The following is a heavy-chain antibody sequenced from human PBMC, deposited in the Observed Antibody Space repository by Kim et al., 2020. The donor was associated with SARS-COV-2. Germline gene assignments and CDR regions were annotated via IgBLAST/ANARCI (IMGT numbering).Heavy chain of an antibody. Sequence: SQTLSLTCVISGDSVSSNSTAWNWLRQSPSRGLEWLGRTYYRSKWFNDYAVSVQSRVTIKPDTSKNHFSLQLTSVTPEDTAVYYCAREGPSAAGAEYFQFWGKGTLVTVYS. J-gene: IGHJ1*01. V-gene: IGHV6-1*01. CDR3: AREGPSAAGAEYFQF. CDR1: GDSVSSNSTA. CDR2: TYYRSKWFN. D-gene: IGHD6-13*01.